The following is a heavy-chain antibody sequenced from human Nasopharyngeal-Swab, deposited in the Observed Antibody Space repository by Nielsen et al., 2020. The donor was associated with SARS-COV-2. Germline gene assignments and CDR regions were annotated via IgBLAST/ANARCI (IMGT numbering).Heavy chain of an antibody. D-gene: IGHD2-21*01. CDR3: GRAGDIRYYYYGMDV. Sequence: WSRQPPGKGLEWIGEINHSGSTNYNPSLKSRVTISVDTSKNQFSLKLSSVTAADTAVYYCGRAGDIRYYYYGMDVWGQGTTVTVSS. V-gene: IGHV4-34*01. J-gene: IGHJ6*02. CDR2: INHSGST.